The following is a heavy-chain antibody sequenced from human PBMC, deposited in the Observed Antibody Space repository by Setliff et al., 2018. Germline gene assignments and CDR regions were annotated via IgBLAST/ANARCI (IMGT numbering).Heavy chain of an antibody. V-gene: IGHV3-23*01. CDR2: ISGNGGST. D-gene: IGHD6-19*01. Sequence: GGSLRLSCAASGFTFVNYWMHWVRQAPGKGLEWVSSISGNGGSTYYADSVKGRFTISRDNSNNALYLQMNSLKTEDTAVYYCTREGGRGYSSGWYVFDYWGQGTLVTVSS. CDR3: TREGGRGYSSGWYVFDY. J-gene: IGHJ4*02. CDR1: GFTFVNYW.